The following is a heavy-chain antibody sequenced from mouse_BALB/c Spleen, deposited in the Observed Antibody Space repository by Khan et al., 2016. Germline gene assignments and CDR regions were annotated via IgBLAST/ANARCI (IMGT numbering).Heavy chain of an antibody. V-gene: IGHV1S56*01. Sequence: QVQLQQSGPELVKPGTSVRISCKAAGYTFTNYYIHWLKQGPGQGLEWIGWIFPGNVNTKFNEKFKGKATLTVDKSSTTVYMNLSSLTSEDSAVYCCARHYRYSGFVYWGQGTLVTVSA. D-gene: IGHD2-14*01. CDR2: IFPGNVNT. CDR1: GYTFTNYY. J-gene: IGHJ3*01. CDR3: ARHYRYSGFVY.